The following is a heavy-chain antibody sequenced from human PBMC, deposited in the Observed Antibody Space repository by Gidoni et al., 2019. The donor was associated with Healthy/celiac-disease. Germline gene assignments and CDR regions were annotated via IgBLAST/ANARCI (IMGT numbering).Heavy chain of an antibody. V-gene: IGHV1-2*02. J-gene: IGHJ6*02. CDR2: INPNRGGT. D-gene: IGHD2-8*01. Sequence: QVQLVQSGAEVKKTGASVKVSCKASGYTFTGYDMHWVRQAPGQGLEWMGWINPNRGGTNYAQKFQGRVTMTRDTSISTAYMELSRLRSDDTAVYYCAREDQGCTNGVCYTSHLAHYYYYGMDVWGQGTTVTVSS. CDR1: GYTFTGYD. CDR3: AREDQGCTNGVCYTSHLAHYYYYGMDV.